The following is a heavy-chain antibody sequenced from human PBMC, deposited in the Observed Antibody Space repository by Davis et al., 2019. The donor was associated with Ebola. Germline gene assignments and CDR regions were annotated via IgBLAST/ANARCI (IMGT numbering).Heavy chain of an antibody. CDR2: ISSSGSTI. Sequence: GGSLRLSCAASGFTFSDYYMSWIRQAPGKGLEWVSYISSSGSTIYYADSVKGRFTISRDNAKNSLYLQMNSLRAEDTAVYYCARALWWHSTPLDYWGQGTLVTVSS. CDR3: ARALWWHSTPLDY. V-gene: IGHV3-11*01. J-gene: IGHJ4*02. CDR1: GFTFSDYY. D-gene: IGHD4/OR15-4a*01.